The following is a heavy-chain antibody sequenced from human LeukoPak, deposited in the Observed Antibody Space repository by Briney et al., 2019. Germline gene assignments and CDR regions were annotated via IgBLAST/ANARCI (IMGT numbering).Heavy chain of an antibody. D-gene: IGHD3-10*01. CDR3: ASSGSYGY. CDR2: INSDGSIT. J-gene: IGHJ4*02. V-gene: IGHV3-74*01. CDR1: GFTFSSSW. Sequence: GGSLRLSWAASGFTFSSSWMRWVRQAPEKGLVWVSHINSDGSITSYADSVKGRFTISRDNAKNTLSLQMNSLRAEDTAVYYCASSGSYGYWGQGTLVTVSS.